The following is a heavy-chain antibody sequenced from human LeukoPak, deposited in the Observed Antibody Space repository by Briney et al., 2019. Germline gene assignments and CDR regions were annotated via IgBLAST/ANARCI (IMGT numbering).Heavy chain of an antibody. D-gene: IGHD1-7*01. V-gene: IGHV3-53*01. CDR2: IYSGGST. CDR1: GFTVSSNY. J-gene: IGHJ4*02. CDR3: ATSYVGILNLELPYHDY. Sequence: PGGSLRLSCAASGFTVSSNYMSWVRQAPGKGLEWVSVIYSGGSTYYADSVKGRFTISRDNSKNTLYLQMNSLRAEDTAVYYCATSYVGILNLELPYHDYWGQGTLVTVSS.